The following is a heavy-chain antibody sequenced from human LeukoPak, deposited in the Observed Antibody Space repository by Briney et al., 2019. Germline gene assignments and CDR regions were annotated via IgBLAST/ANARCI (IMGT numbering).Heavy chain of an antibody. CDR3: AREGQQLVRGYFQH. Sequence: PSETLSLTCTLSGYSLTSVYYWGWIRQPPGKGLEWSGSIYHSGSTSYTPSLKSRVTISVDTSKNQFSPKLSSVTAADTAVYYCAREGQQLVRGYFQHWGQGTLVTVSS. J-gene: IGHJ1*01. D-gene: IGHD6-13*01. V-gene: IGHV4-38-2*02. CDR1: GYSLTSVYY. CDR2: IYHSGST.